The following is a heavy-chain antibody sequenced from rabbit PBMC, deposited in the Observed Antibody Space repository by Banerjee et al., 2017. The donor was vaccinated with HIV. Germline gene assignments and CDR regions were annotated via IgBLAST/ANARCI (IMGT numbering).Heavy chain of an antibody. D-gene: IGHD6-1*01. Sequence: QEQLEESGGGLVKPEGSLTLTCKASGFDLSSYYYMCWVRQAPGKGLEWIACIYAGSSGSTYYASWVNGRFTISKTSSTTVTLQMTSLTAADTATYFCARNPAGASDATGLRGPGTLVTVS. CDR1: GFDLSSYYY. J-gene: IGHJ6*01. CDR3: ARNPAGASDATGL. CDR2: IYAGSSGST. V-gene: IGHV1S45*01.